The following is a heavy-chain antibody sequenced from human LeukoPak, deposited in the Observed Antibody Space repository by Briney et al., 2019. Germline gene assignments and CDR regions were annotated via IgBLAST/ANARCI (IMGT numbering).Heavy chain of an antibody. CDR3: ARVFNGGYQS. Sequence: SETLSLTCTVSGYSISSGYYWGWIRQPPGKGLEWIGSIYHSGSTYYNPSLKSRVTISVDTSKNQFSLKLSSVTAADTAVYYCARVFNGGYQSWGQGTLVTVSS. V-gene: IGHV4-38-2*02. J-gene: IGHJ4*02. CDR2: IYHSGST. CDR1: GYSISSGYY. D-gene: IGHD2-15*01.